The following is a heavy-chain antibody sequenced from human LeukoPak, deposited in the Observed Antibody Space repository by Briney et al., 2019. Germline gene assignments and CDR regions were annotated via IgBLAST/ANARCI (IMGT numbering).Heavy chain of an antibody. CDR1: GYTFTGYY. CDR2: INPKSGGT. Sequence: ASVKVSCKASGYTFTGYYMHWVRQAPGQGLEWMGRINPKSGGTNYAQKFQGRVTMTRDTSLSTAYMALSRPRSDETAVYYCARVKAVADYHWFDPWGQGTLVTVCS. J-gene: IGHJ5*02. CDR3: ARVKAVADYHWFDP. V-gene: IGHV1-2*06. D-gene: IGHD6-19*01.